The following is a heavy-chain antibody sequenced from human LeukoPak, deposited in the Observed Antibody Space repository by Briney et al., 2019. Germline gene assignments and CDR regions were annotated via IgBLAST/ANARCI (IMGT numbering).Heavy chain of an antibody. CDR1: GGSIGSGDYY. CDR3: ARHVRAVAPNAFDI. V-gene: IGHV4-30-4*08. J-gene: IGHJ3*02. D-gene: IGHD6-19*01. CDR2: IYYSGST. Sequence: RASQTLSLTCTVSGGSIGSGDYYWSWIRQPPGKGLEWIGYIYYSGSTYYNPSLKSRVTISVDTSKDQFSLKLSSVTAADTAVYYCARHVRAVAPNAFDIWGQGTMVTVSS.